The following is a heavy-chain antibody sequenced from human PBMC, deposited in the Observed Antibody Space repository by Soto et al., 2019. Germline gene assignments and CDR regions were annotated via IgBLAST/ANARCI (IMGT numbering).Heavy chain of an antibody. V-gene: IGHV4-61*01. Sequence: SETLSLTCIVSGGSVSGSSSYWNWIRQPPGKGLEWIGYIYYTGSTNYHPSLRSRVTISIEASKNQFSLRLSSVTTADTAIYYCARVSEMRGYTDFDSWGQGTLVT. CDR2: IYYTGST. CDR1: GGSVSGSSSY. CDR3: ARVSEMRGYTDFDS. J-gene: IGHJ4*02. D-gene: IGHD3-16*02.